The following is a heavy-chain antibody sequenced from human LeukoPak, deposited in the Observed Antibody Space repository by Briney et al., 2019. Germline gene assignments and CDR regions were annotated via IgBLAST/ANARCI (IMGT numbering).Heavy chain of an antibody. J-gene: IGHJ5*02. Sequence: SETLSLTCTVSGGSISSYYWSWIRQPPGKGLEWIGYIYYSGSTNYNPSLKSRVTISVDTSKNQFSLKLSSVTAADTAVYYCARDNDSSGSFDPWGQGTLVTVSS. CDR3: ARDNDSSGSFDP. D-gene: IGHD3-22*01. CDR1: GGSISSYY. V-gene: IGHV4-59*12. CDR2: IYYSGST.